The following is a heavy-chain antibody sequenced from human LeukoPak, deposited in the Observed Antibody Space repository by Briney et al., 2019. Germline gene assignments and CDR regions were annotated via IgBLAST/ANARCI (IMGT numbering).Heavy chain of an antibody. CDR2: INPNSGGT. CDR1: GYTFTGYY. J-gene: IGHJ5*02. Sequence: ASVKVSCKASGYTFTGYYMHWVRQAPGQGLEWMGWINPNSGGTNYAQKFQGRVTMTRDTSISTAYMELSRLRSDDTAVYYCARDRKRAYCTNGVCDYRKKGNNWFDPWGQGTLVTVSA. CDR3: ARDRKRAYCTNGVCDYRKKGNNWFDP. D-gene: IGHD2-8*01. V-gene: IGHV1-2*02.